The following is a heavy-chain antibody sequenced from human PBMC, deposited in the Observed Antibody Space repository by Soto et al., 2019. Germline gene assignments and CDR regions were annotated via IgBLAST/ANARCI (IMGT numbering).Heavy chain of an antibody. D-gene: IGHD3-10*01. CDR3: ARRRDPMVRGVPSDEYFDY. J-gene: IGHJ4*02. CDR1: GFTFSSYW. V-gene: IGHV3-7*01. CDR2: IKQDGSEK. Sequence: GGSLRLSCAASGFTFSSYWMSWVRQAPGKGLEWVANIKQDGSEKYYVDSVKGRFTISRDNAKNSLYLQMNSLRAEDTAVYYCARRRDPMVRGVPSDEYFDYWGQGTLVTVSS.